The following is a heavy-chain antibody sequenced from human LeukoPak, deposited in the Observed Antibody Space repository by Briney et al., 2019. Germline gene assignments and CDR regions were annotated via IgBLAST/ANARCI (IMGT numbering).Heavy chain of an antibody. CDR2: ISGSGSST. D-gene: IGHD3-9*01. CDR1: GFSFSSYA. CDR3: AKDDADYDILTGYRKLYYYYGMDV. J-gene: IGHJ6*02. Sequence: GGSLRLSCAASGFSFSSYAMSWVRQAPGKGLEWVSAISGSGSSTYYADSVKGRFTTSRDNSKNTLYLQMNSLRAEDTAVYYCAKDDADYDILTGYRKLYYYYGMDVWGQGTTVTVSS. V-gene: IGHV3-23*01.